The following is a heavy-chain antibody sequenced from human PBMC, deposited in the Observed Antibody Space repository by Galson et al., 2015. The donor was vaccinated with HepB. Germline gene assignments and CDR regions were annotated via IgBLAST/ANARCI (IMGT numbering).Heavy chain of an antibody. CDR2: ISAYNGNT. Sequence: SVKVSCKASGYTFTSYGISWVRQAPGQGLEWMGWISAYNGNTNYAQKLQGRVTMTTDTSTSTAYMELRSLRSDDTAVYYCARDSAMVRGANNWFDPWGQGTLVTVSS. V-gene: IGHV1-18*04. J-gene: IGHJ5*02. CDR3: ARDSAMVRGANNWFDP. D-gene: IGHD3-10*01. CDR1: GYTFTSYG.